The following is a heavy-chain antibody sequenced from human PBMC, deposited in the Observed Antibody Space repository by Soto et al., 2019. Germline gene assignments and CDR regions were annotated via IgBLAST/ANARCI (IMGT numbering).Heavy chain of an antibody. CDR3: ARDGCSGGSCYSVWFYP. CDR2: ISAYNGDT. Sequence: QVQLVQSGAEVKKPGASVKVSCKASGYTFTSYGISWVRQAPGQGLEWMGWISAYNGDTNYAQKLQGRVTMTPDTSTSTAYLELRSLSSYDTAVYFCARDGCSGGSCYSVWFYPCGQGTLVTFSS. D-gene: IGHD2-15*01. CDR1: GYTFTSYG. V-gene: IGHV1-18*01. J-gene: IGHJ5*02.